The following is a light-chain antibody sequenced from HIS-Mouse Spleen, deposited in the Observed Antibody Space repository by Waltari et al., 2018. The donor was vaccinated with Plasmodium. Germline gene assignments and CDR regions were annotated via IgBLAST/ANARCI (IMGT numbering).Light chain of an antibody. CDR2: DAS. J-gene: IGKJ3*01. V-gene: IGKV1-33*01. CDR3: QQYDNLPPLFT. Sequence: IQMTQSPSSLSASVGDRVTITCQASQDISNYLNWYQQKPGKAPKLLIYDASNLETGVPSRFSGSGSGTDVTYTISSLQPEDIATYYCQQYDNLPPLFTFGPGTKVDMK. CDR1: QDISNY.